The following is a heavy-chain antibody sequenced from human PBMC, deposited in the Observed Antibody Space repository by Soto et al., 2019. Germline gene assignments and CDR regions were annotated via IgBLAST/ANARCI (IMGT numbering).Heavy chain of an antibody. Sequence: ASVKVSCKASGYTFTSYDINWVRQATGQGLEWMGWMNPNSGNTGYAQKFQGRVTMTRNTSINTAYMELSSLRSEDTAVYYCARGRGVGVVVINWFDPWGQGTLVTVSS. CDR2: MNPNSGNT. J-gene: IGHJ5*02. CDR3: ARGRGVGVVVINWFDP. D-gene: IGHD3-22*01. CDR1: GYTFTSYD. V-gene: IGHV1-8*01.